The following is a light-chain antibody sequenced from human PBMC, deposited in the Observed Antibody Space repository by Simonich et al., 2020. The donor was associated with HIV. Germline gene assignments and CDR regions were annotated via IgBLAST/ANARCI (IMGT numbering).Light chain of an antibody. CDR1: RNILYNSNNKNY. Sequence: DIVMTQSPDSLAVSLGERATINCKSSRNILYNSNNKNYLAWYQQKPGQPPKLLIYWASTRESGVPDRFSASGSGTDFTLTISSLQAEDVAIYYCQQYYSTPPTFGQGTKVEIK. CDR3: QQYYSTPPT. CDR2: WAS. V-gene: IGKV4-1*01. J-gene: IGKJ1*01.